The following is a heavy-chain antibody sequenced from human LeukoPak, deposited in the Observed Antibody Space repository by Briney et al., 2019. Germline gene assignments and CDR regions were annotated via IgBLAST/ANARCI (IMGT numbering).Heavy chain of an antibody. CDR3: GRHERSRGLIVGGEY. D-gene: IGHD3-16*01. V-gene: IGHV4-34*01. J-gene: IGHJ4*02. Sequence: SETLSLTCAVYGGSFSGYYWSWIRQPPGKGLEWIGEINHSGSTNYNPSLKSRVTISVDTSKNQFSLKLSSVTAADTAVYYCGRHERSRGLIVGGEYWGQGVLVTVSS. CDR2: INHSGST. CDR1: GGSFSGYY.